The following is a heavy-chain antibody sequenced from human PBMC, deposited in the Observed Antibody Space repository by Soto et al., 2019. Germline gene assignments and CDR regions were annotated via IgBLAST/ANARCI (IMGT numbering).Heavy chain of an antibody. Sequence: EVQLVESGGGLVQPGGSLRLSCTGSGLSFSSNSMNWVRQAPGKGLEWVSYISSTSSTRYYADSVKGRFTISRDNAKNSLYLQLNSLRDEDTAVYYCARDGRSYYGMDVWGQGTTV. V-gene: IGHV3-48*02. CDR1: GLSFSSNS. CDR2: ISSTSSTR. CDR3: ARDGRSYYGMDV. J-gene: IGHJ6*02.